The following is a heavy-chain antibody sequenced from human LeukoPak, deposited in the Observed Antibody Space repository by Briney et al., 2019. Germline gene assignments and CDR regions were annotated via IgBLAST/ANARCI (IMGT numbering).Heavy chain of an antibody. D-gene: IGHD3-9*01. J-gene: IGHJ4*02. Sequence: GGSLGLSCAASGFTFRNYAMTWVRQAPGKGLDWVSTISGSGTTTHYADSVKGRFTISRDNSKNTLFLQMNSLRAEDTAVYYCAKGTQYYDILDYWGQGVLVTVSS. CDR2: ISGSGTTT. CDR1: GFTFRNYA. CDR3: AKGTQYYDILDY. V-gene: IGHV3-23*01.